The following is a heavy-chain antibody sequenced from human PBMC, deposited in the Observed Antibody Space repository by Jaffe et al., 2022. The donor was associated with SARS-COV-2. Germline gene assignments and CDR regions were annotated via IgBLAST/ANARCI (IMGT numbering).Heavy chain of an antibody. J-gene: IGHJ4*02. Sequence: QLHLQESGPGLVKPSETLSLTCTVSGGPISNSDYYWDWIRQAPGKGLEWVGDIFYAGGTNYNPSLKSRVTISVDTSKNQFSLKLRSVNAADSAIYYCARRGYGGRSGHFDYWGQGTLVTVSS. V-gene: IGHV4-39*01. CDR3: ARRGYGGRSGHFDY. D-gene: IGHD4-17*01. CDR2: IFYAGGT. CDR1: GGPISNSDYY.